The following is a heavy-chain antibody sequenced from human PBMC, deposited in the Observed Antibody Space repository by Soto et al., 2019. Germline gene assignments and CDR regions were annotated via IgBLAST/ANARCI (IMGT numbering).Heavy chain of an antibody. CDR3: ARAGSGYSFDY. Sequence: LSLTCTVSGGFISTYYWSWIRQPPGKGLEWIGYLYYSGSTNYNPSLKSRVTISADMSKNQFSLKLSSVTAADTAIYHCARAGSGYSFDYWGQGTLVTVSS. D-gene: IGHD3-9*01. V-gene: IGHV4-59*01. J-gene: IGHJ4*02. CDR1: GGFISTYY. CDR2: LYYSGST.